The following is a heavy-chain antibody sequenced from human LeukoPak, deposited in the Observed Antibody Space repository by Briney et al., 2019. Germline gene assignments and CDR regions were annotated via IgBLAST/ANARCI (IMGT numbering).Heavy chain of an antibody. J-gene: IGHJ1*01. D-gene: IGHD2-21*02. CDR1: GFTFDDYA. CDR2: ISWNSGSI. Sequence: GGSLRLSCAASGFTFDDYAMHWVREAPGKGLGWVSGISWNSGSIGYADSVKGRFTISRDNAKNSLYLQMNSLRAEDTALYYCAKGCGGDYDCFQHWGQGTLVTVSS. CDR3: AKGCGGDYDCFQH. V-gene: IGHV3-9*01.